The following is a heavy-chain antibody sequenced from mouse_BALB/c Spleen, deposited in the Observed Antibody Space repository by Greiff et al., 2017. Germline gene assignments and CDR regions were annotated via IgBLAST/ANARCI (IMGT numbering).Heavy chain of an antibody. D-gene: IGHD1-1*01. J-gene: IGHJ4*01. CDR2: ISSGGST. CDR1: GFTFSSYA. Sequence: EVQVVESGGGLVKPGGSLKLSCAASGFTFSSYAMSWVRQTPEKRLEWVASISSGGSTYYPDSVKGRFTISRDNAGNILYLQMSSLRSEDTAMYYGASRYGSSYHYYAMDYWGQGTSVTVSS. CDR3: ASRYGSSYHYYAMDY. V-gene: IGHV5-6-5*01.